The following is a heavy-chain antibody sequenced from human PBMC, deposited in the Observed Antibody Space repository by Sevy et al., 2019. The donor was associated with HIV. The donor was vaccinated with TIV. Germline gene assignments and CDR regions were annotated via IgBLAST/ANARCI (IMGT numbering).Heavy chain of an antibody. D-gene: IGHD6-19*01. Sequence: GGSLRLSCAASGFTFNSYGMHWVRQAPGKGLEWVAVIWYDGTNKEYADSVKGRFTISRDNSKNTLYLQMNSLRAEDAADYYCAGGSIAVAGIGDYFDSWGQGTLVTVSS. CDR3: AGGSIAVAGIGDYFDS. J-gene: IGHJ4*02. V-gene: IGHV3-33*01. CDR2: IWYDGTNK. CDR1: GFTFNSYG.